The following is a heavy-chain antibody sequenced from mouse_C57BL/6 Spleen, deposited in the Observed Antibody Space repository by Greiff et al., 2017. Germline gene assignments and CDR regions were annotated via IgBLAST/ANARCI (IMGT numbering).Heavy chain of an antibody. CDR1: GYAFSSSW. V-gene: IGHV1-82*01. J-gene: IGHJ1*03. Sequence: QVHVKQSGPELVKPGASVKISCKASGYAFSSSWMNWVKQRPGKGLEWIGRIYPGDGDTNYNGKFKGKATLTADKSSSTAYMQLSSLTSEDAAVYFCAKERLRWYIDVWGTGTTVTVSS. CDR2: IYPGDGDT. CDR3: AKERLRWYIDV. D-gene: IGHD2-4*01.